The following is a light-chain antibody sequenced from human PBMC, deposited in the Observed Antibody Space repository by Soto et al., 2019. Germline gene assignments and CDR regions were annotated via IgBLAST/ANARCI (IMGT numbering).Light chain of an antibody. V-gene: IGLV2-23*01. CDR2: AGS. J-gene: IGLJ1*01. Sequence: QSALTQPASVSGSPGQSITISCTGTSSDIGSYNLVSWYQQDPGKAPKLIIYAGSKRPSGVSIRFSGSKSGNTASLTISGLQAEDEADYYCCSYVGSSTSVFGTGTKLTVL. CDR3: CSYVGSSTSV. CDR1: SSDIGSYNL.